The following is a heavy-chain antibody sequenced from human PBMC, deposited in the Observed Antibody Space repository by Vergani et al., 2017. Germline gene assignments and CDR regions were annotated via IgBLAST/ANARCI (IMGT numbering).Heavy chain of an antibody. D-gene: IGHD3-9*01. V-gene: IGHV1-46*03. CDR3: ARGDYGILTGYRY. CDR1: GYTFSNYY. CDR2: INPSGGHT. J-gene: IGHJ4*02. Sequence: QVQVVQSGAEVKKSGASVKVSCKTSGYTFSNYYMHWVRQAPGQGLEWMGIINPSGGHTNYAQKFQGRVTMTRDTSTSTVYMELSSLRSEDPAIYYCARGDYGILTGYRYWGQGALVTDSA.